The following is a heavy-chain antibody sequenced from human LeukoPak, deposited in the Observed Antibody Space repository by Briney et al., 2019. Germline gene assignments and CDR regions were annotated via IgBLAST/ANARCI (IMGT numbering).Heavy chain of an antibody. CDR2: IYYSGST. CDR1: GGSISSYY. V-gene: IGHV4-59*01. D-gene: IGHD7-27*01. J-gene: IGHJ4*02. Sequence: SETLSLTCTVSGGSISSYYWSWIRQPPGKGLGWIGYIYYSGSTNYNPSLKSRVTISVDTSKNQFSPKLSSVTAADTAVYYCARDPGDGYFDYWDQGTLVTVSS. CDR3: ARDPGDGYFDY.